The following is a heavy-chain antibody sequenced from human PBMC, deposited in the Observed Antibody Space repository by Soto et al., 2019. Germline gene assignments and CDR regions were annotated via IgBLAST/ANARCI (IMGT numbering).Heavy chain of an antibody. CDR2: IYSGSNT. V-gene: IGHV3-53*01. D-gene: IGHD3-10*01. CDR1: GFTVSSNY. J-gene: IGHJ4*02. CDR3: ARDPLLGYFDY. Sequence: GGSLRLSCAASGFTVSSNYMSWVRQAPGKGLEWVSVIYSGSNTYYADSVKGRFTISRDNSKNTLYLQMNSLRTEDTAVYYFARDPLLGYFDYWGQGTLVTVSS.